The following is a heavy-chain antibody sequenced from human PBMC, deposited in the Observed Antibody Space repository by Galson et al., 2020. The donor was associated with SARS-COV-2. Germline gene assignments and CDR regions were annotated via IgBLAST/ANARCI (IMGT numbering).Heavy chain of an antibody. CDR1: GASVSSYY. CDR2: VYDSGNI. D-gene: IGHD1-26*01. CDR3: ARHSSRLEGASNLDY. V-gene: IGHV4-59*08. Sequence: ASETLSLTCSVSGASVSSYYWSWIRQPPGKALEWIGYVYDSGNIKYNPSLKSRVTILPDTSSNHFSLTLSSVTAADTAVYYCARHSSRLEGASNLDYWGQGTLVTVSS. J-gene: IGHJ4*02.